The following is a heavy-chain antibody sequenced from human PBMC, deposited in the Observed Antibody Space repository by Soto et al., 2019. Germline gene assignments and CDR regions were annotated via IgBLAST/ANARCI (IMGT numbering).Heavy chain of an antibody. D-gene: IGHD5-18*01. CDR1: GDSIINGYY. CDR2: IYYSGST. V-gene: IGHV4-31*03. J-gene: IGHJ6*02. CDR3: ARVSRGYSYGLSYYYYGMDV. Sequence: SETLSLTCSVSGDSIINGYYWAWIRQPPGKGLEWIGYIYYSGSTYYNPSLKSRVTISVDTSKNQFSLKLSSVTAADTAVYYCARVSRGYSYGLSYYYYGMDVWGQGTTVTVSS.